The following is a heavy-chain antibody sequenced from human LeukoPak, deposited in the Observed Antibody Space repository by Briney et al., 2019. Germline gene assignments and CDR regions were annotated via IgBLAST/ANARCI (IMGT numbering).Heavy chain of an antibody. D-gene: IGHD3-22*01. Sequence: PGGSLRLSCAASGFTFSGFWMSWVRQAPGKGLEWVANIKQDGSETYYVDSVKGRFIISRDNPKNSLYLQMNSLRAEDTAMYYCAKTNDHSSSYRAFDVWGQGTMVTVSS. CDR1: GFTFSGFW. CDR3: AKTNDHSSSYRAFDV. J-gene: IGHJ3*01. CDR2: IKQDGSET. V-gene: IGHV3-7*01.